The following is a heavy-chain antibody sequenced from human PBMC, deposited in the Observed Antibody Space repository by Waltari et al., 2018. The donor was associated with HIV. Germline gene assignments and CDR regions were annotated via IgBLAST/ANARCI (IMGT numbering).Heavy chain of an antibody. J-gene: IGHJ6*02. Sequence: EVQLLESGGGLVQPGGSLRTSGAASGFSFRRSPINWVRQTPGKGLEWVSGISGSGSSTYYADSVKGRLTISRDNSKSTVYLQMNSLRAEDTAIYYCAKDPGMDVWGQGTTVTVSS. CDR2: ISGSGSST. V-gene: IGHV3-23*01. CDR3: AKDPGMDV. CDR1: GFSFRRSP.